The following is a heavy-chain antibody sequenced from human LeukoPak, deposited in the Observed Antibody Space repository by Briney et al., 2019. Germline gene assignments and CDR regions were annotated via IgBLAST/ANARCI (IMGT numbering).Heavy chain of an antibody. V-gene: IGHV4-30-2*01. J-gene: IGHJ4*02. CDR1: GGSIISANYP. CDR3: ARTEMAAMLFDY. D-gene: IGHD5-24*01. CDR2: IYHSGST. Sequence: SETLSLTCAVSGGSIISANYPWSWIRQPPGKGLEWIGYIYHSGSTYYNPSLTSRVTISIDRSKNQFSLKLISVTAADTAVYYCARTEMAAMLFDYWGQGTLVTVSS.